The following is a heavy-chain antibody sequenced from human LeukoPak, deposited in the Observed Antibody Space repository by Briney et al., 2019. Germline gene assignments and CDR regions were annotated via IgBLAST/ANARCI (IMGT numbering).Heavy chain of an antibody. CDR1: GFTFNTYA. D-gene: IGHD3-10*01. Sequence: GGSLRLSCAASGFTFNTYAMSWVRQAPGKGLEWVSGISGNGGSTYYADSVKGRFIISRDNSKNTLYLQMTSLRAEDAAVYYCAKDFESGDYFDYWGQGTLVTVSS. J-gene: IGHJ4*02. V-gene: IGHV3-23*01. CDR2: ISGNGGST. CDR3: AKDFESGDYFDY.